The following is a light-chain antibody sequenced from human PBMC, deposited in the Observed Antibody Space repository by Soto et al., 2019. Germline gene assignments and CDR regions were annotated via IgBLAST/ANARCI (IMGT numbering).Light chain of an antibody. CDR2: DVT. J-gene: IGLJ2*01. Sequence: QSVLIPPASVSGSPGQSISISCTGTSSDMSGYDYVSWYQQYPGKVPKLMIYDVTNRASGVPSRFSASKSGDTASLTISGLQAEDEADYYCSSYTSTSTLVVFGVGTKVTVL. CDR3: SSYTSTSTLVV. CDR1: SSDMSGYDY. V-gene: IGLV2-14*01.